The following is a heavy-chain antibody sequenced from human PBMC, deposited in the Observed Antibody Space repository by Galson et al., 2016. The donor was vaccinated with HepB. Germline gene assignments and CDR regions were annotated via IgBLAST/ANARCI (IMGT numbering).Heavy chain of an antibody. CDR2: IHNNGNT. J-gene: IGHJ4*02. V-gene: IGHV4-4*02. D-gene: IGHD3-16*01. Sequence: SETLSLTCTVSGGSISSSNWWIWVRQPPGKGLEWIGHIHNNGNTYYNPPVIGQVSISLDSSKNQFPLTLTSVTAADTAVFYCAAYGGDANVNPAFDYWGQGVLVTVSS. CDR1: GGSISSSNW. CDR3: AAYGGDANVNPAFDY.